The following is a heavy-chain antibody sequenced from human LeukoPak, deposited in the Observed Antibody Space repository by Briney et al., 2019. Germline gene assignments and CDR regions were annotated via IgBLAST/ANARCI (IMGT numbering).Heavy chain of an antibody. J-gene: IGHJ3*02. V-gene: IGHV3-9*01. CDR3: AKEFVWDSVVVTPYAFDI. D-gene: IGHD2-21*02. Sequence: AGRSLRLSCAASGFTFDDYAMHWVRQAPGKGLEWVSGISWNSGSIGYADSVKGRFTISRDNAKNSLYLQMNSLRAEDTALYYCAKEFVWDSVVVTPYAFDIWGQGTMVTVSS. CDR2: ISWNSGSI. CDR1: GFTFDDYA.